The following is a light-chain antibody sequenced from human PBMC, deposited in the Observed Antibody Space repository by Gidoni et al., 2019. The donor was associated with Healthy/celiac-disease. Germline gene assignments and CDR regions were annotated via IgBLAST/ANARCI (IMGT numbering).Light chain of an antibody. V-gene: IGKV1-33*01. J-gene: IGKJ5*01. CDR3: QQYDNLPPSIT. Sequence: DIQMTQSPSSLSASVGDRVTITCQASQDISNYLNWYQQKPGKAPKLLIYDASNLETGVPSRFSGRGSGTDFTFTISSLQPEDIATYYCQQYDNLPPSITFXXXTRLEIK. CDR1: QDISNY. CDR2: DAS.